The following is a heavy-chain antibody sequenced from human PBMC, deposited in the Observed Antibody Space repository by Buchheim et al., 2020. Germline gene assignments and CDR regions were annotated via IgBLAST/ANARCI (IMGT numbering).Heavy chain of an antibody. CDR2: ISGSGGIT. J-gene: IGHJ6*03. Sequence: EVQLLESGGGLVQPGGSLRLSCAASGFTFSSYAMSWVRQAPGKGLEWVSAISGSGGITYYADSVKGRFTISRDNSKNMLYLQMNSLRAEDTAVYYCAKGAILEWLRTRNYYYMDVWGKGTT. CDR1: GFTFSSYA. D-gene: IGHD3-3*01. CDR3: AKGAILEWLRTRNYYYMDV. V-gene: IGHV3-23*01.